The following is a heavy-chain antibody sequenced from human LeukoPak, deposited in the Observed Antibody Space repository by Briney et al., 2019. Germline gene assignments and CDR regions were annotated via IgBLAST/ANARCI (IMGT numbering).Heavy chain of an antibody. CDR1: GGSVSTSSYY. CDR3: AGSDLTQDYWDY. D-gene: IGHD2-15*01. V-gene: IGHV4-39*07. CDR2: IYSSGYT. J-gene: IGHJ4*02. Sequence: SETLSLTCAVSGGSVSTSSYYWGWIRQPPGRGLEWIGRIYSSGYTYYNPSLKSRATISVDTSKNQFSLKLTSVTAADTAVYYCAGSDLTQDYWDYWGQGTLVTVSS.